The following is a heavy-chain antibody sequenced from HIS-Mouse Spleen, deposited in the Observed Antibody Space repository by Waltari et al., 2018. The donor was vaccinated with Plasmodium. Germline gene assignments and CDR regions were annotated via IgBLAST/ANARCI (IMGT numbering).Heavy chain of an antibody. V-gene: IGHV3-7*01. Sequence: EVQLVESGGGLVQPGGSRRHSCASSGFTFSSYWMSWVRQAPGKGLEWVANIKQDGSEKYYVDSVKGRFTISRDNAKNSLYLQMNSLRAEDTAVYYCASSWYWYFDLWGRGTLVTVSS. J-gene: IGHJ2*01. D-gene: IGHD6-13*01. CDR2: IKQDGSEK. CDR3: ASSWYWYFDL. CDR1: GFTFSSYW.